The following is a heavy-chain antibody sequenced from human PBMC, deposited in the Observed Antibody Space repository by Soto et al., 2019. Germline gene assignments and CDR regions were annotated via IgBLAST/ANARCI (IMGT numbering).Heavy chain of an antibody. Sequence: GGSLRLSCAASGFTFSNYAMSWVRQAPGKGLEWVSGISSNVVTTYYADSVKGRFTISRDNSKSTLYLQMNSLRAEDTAVYYCARYGSAVAGTPVDYWGQGTLVTVSS. CDR2: ISSNVVTT. V-gene: IGHV3-23*01. J-gene: IGHJ4*02. D-gene: IGHD6-19*01. CDR3: ARYGSAVAGTPVDY. CDR1: GFTFSNYA.